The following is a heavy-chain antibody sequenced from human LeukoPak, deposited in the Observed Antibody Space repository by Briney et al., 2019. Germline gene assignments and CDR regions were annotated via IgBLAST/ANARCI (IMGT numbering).Heavy chain of an antibody. Sequence: ASVNVSCKASGYTFTSYDINWVRQATGQGLEWMGWMNPNSGNTGYAQKFQGRVTMTRNTSISTAYMELSSLRSEDTAVYYCARFGVVRGYSYGKGLFDYWGQGTLVTVSS. D-gene: IGHD5-18*01. V-gene: IGHV1-8*01. CDR3: ARFGVVRGYSYGKGLFDY. CDR1: GYTFTSYD. CDR2: MNPNSGNT. J-gene: IGHJ4*02.